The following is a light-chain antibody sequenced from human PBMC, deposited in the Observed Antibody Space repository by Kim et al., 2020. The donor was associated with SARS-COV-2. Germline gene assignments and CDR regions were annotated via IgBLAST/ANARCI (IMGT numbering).Light chain of an antibody. CDR3: QQSYSTPT. CDR1: RSIKSY. V-gene: IGKV1-39*01. J-gene: IGKJ1*01. Sequence: DIQMTQSPSSLSASVGNRVTITCRASRSIKSYLNWYQKKPGMAPRLLIYAASSLHSGVPSRFSGSGSGTDFTLTISSLQPEDSATYYCQQSYSTPTFGQGTKVDIK. CDR2: AAS.